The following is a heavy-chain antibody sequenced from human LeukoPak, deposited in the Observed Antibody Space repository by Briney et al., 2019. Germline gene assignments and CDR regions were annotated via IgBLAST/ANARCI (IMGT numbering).Heavy chain of an antibody. CDR1: GFTFSSYS. Sequence: PGGSLRLSCAASGFTFSSYSMNWVRQAPGKGLEWVSYISSSSSTIYYADSVKGRFTISRDNAKNSLYLQMNSLRAEDTAVYYCAKEDPLAVAGLDYWGQGTLVTVSS. CDR3: AKEDPLAVAGLDY. D-gene: IGHD6-19*01. V-gene: IGHV3-48*04. J-gene: IGHJ4*02. CDR2: ISSSSSTI.